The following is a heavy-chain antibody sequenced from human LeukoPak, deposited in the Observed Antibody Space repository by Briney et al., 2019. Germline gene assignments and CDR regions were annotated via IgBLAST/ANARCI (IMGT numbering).Heavy chain of an antibody. J-gene: IGHJ4*02. CDR1: GGSISSYY. CDR2: IYYSGST. CDR3: ARGVDRAYYYGSGRNYFDY. Sequence: SETLSLTCTVSGGSISSYYWSWIRQPPGKGLEWIGYIYYSGSTNYNPSLKSRVTISVDTSKNQFSLKLSSVTAAGTAVYYCARGVDRAYYYGSGRNYFDYWGQGTLVTVSS. D-gene: IGHD3-10*01. V-gene: IGHV4-59*01.